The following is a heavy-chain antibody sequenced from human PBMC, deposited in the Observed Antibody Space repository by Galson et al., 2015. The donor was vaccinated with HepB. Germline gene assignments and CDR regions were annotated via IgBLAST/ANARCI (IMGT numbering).Heavy chain of an antibody. V-gene: IGHV5-10-1*01. CDR3: ARQGDGVTAAAEGMDV. CDR2: IDPSDSYA. CDR1: GFRSISYW. J-gene: IGHJ6*02. Sequence: QSGAEVKKPGESLKISCKGSGFRSISYWISWVRQVPGKGLEWMGKIDPSDSYANYSPSFQGHVTISADKSITTAYLQWDGLKASDTAVYYCARQGDGVTAAAEGMDVWGQGTTVIVSS. D-gene: IGHD6-13*01.